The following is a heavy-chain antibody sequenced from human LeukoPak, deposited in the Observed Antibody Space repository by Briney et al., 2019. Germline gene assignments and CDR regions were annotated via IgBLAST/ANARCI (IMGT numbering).Heavy chain of an antibody. V-gene: IGHV3-30*02. J-gene: IGHJ3*02. Sequence: GGSLRLSCAASGFTFSSYGMHWVRQAPGKGLEWVAFIWYDGSNKYYADSVKGRFTISRDNSKNTLYLQMNSLRDEDTAVYYCAKAGWILGYCSSTSCAPPDIWGPGTMVTVSS. CDR2: IWYDGSNK. CDR3: AKAGWILGYCSSTSCAPPDI. D-gene: IGHD2-2*01. CDR1: GFTFSSYG.